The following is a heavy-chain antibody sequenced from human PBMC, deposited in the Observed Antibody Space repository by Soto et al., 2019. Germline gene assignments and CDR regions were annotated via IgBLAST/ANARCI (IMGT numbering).Heavy chain of an antibody. J-gene: IGHJ4*02. D-gene: IGHD3-16*01. Sequence: QVQLQESGPGLVKPSQTLSLTYTVSGGSISSGGYYWSWIRQHPGKGLEWIGYIYYSGSTYYNPFLKSRVTISVDTSKNQFSMKLSSVTAADTAVYYCARVGGDYVSAKWGQGTLVTVSS. CDR2: IYYSGST. CDR3: ARVGGDYVSAK. V-gene: IGHV4-31*03. CDR1: GGSISSGGYY.